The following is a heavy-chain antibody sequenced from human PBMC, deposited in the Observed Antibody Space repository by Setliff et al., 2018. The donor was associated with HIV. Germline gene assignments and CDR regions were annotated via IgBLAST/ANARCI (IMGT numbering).Heavy chain of an antibody. CDR3: ASRMGPCGGDCYLNY. V-gene: IGHV4-59*11. Sequence: SETLSLTCTVSGGSISNRYWSWIRQPPGKELEWVGSISYSGNNDQNPSLKSRVTISQDTSNNQFSLTVRSVTAADTAVYYCASRMGPCGGDCYLNYWGQGRLVTVSS. J-gene: IGHJ4*02. CDR2: ISYSGNN. D-gene: IGHD2-21*02. CDR1: GGSISNRY.